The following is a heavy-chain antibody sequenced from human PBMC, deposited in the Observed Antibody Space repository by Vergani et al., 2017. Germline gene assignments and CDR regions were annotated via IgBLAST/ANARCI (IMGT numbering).Heavy chain of an antibody. CDR3: ARVGTQYYDSSGYPYYFDY. J-gene: IGHJ4*02. CDR2: IYYSGST. CDR1: GGSISSSSYY. V-gene: IGHV4-39*07. Sequence: QLQLQESGPGLVKPSETLSLTCTVSGGSISSSSYYWGWIRQPPGKGLEWIGSIYYSGSTDYNPSLKSRVTISVDTSKNQFSLKLSSVTAADTAVYYCARVGTQYYDSSGYPYYFDYWGQGTLVTVSS. D-gene: IGHD3-22*01.